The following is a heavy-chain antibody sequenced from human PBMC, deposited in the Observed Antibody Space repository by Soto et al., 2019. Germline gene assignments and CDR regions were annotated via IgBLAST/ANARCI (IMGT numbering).Heavy chain of an antibody. Sequence: SETLSLTCTVSCGSISSSSYYWGWIRQPPGKGLEWIGSIYYSGSTYYNPSLKSRVTISVDTSKNQFSLKLSSVTAADTAVYYCASRGGRYSNRDMDVWGKGTTVTVS. CDR3: ASRGGRYSNRDMDV. CDR2: IYYSGST. D-gene: IGHD4-4*01. V-gene: IGHV4-39*01. J-gene: IGHJ6*03. CDR1: CGSISSSSYY.